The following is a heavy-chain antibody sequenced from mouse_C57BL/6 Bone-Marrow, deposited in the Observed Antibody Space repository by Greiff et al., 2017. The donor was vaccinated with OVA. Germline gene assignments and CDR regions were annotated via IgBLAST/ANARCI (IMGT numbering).Heavy chain of an antibody. J-gene: IGHJ2*01. CDR1: GFTFSSYG. CDR3: AKHYYGSSYY. D-gene: IGHD1-1*01. Sequence: EVMLVESGGDLVKPGGSLKLSCAASGFTFSSYGMSWVRQTPDKRLEWVATISSGGSYTYYPDSVKGRFTISRDNAKNTLYLQMSSLKSEDTAMYYWAKHYYGSSYYWGQGTTLTVSS. V-gene: IGHV5-6*01. CDR2: ISSGGSYT.